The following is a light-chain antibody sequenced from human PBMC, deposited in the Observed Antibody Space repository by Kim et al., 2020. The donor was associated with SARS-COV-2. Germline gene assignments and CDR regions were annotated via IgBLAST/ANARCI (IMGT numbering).Light chain of an antibody. CDR3: YSAADNNLV. Sequence: GSPGQTARITCSGDVLAKKYARWFQQKPGRAPMLVIYRDIERPSGIPERFSGSNSGTTVTLTINGAQVEDEADYYCYSAADNNLVFGGGTQLTVL. CDR2: RDI. V-gene: IGLV3-27*01. CDR1: VLAKKY. J-gene: IGLJ3*02.